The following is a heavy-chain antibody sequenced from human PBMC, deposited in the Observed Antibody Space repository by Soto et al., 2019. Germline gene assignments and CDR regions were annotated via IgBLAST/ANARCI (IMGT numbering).Heavy chain of an antibody. J-gene: IGHJ4*02. CDR3: AKEVRSMIVVVITSFDY. V-gene: IGHV3-23*01. D-gene: IGHD3-22*01. CDR1: GFTFSSYA. Sequence: EVPLLESGGGLVQPGGSLRLSCAASGFTFSSYAMSWVRQAPGKGLEWVSAISGSGGSTYYADSVKGRFTISRDNSKHTLYLPMNSLRAEDTAVYYCAKEVRSMIVVVITSFDYWGQGTLVTVSS. CDR2: ISGSGGST.